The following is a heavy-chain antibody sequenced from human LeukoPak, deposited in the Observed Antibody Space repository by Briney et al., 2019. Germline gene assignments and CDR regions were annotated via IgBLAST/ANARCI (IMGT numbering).Heavy chain of an antibody. CDR2: IKQDGSGK. V-gene: IGHV3-7*01. D-gene: IGHD2-15*01. CDR1: GFTFSSYW. J-gene: IGHJ4*02. Sequence: GGSLRLSCAASGFTFSSYWMSWVRQAPGKGLEWVANIKQDGSGKNHVDSVKGRFTISRDNAKNSLYLQMNSLRAEDTAVYYCARDTFCSGGSCYIYWGQGTLVTVSS. CDR3: ARDTFCSGGSCYIY.